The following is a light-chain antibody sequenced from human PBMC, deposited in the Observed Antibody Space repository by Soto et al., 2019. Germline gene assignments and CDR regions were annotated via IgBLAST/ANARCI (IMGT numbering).Light chain of an antibody. CDR2: GAS. J-gene: IGKJ4*01. CDR1: QSVSSN. Sequence: EIVMTQSPATLSVSPGERATLSCRASQSVSSNLAWYQQKPGQAPRLLIYGASTRATGIPARFSGSGYGTEFTVTISSLQSEDLAVYYCQQYTNWPLTFGGGTKVEIK. CDR3: QQYTNWPLT. V-gene: IGKV3-15*01.